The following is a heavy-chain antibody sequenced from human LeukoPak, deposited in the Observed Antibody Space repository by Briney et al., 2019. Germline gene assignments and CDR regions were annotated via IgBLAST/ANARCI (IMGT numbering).Heavy chain of an antibody. CDR3: AKDGKKYGSTWDFDY. V-gene: IGHV3-23*01. Sequence: PGGSLRLSCAASGFTFSTYAMIWVRQAPGKGLEWVSGISGSGAGTYYADSVKGRFTLSRVNSKNTLFLKMNRLRAEDTAVYYCAKDGKKYGSTWDFDYWGQGTLVTVSS. CDR1: GFTFSTYA. CDR2: ISGSGAGT. J-gene: IGHJ4*02. D-gene: IGHD6-13*01.